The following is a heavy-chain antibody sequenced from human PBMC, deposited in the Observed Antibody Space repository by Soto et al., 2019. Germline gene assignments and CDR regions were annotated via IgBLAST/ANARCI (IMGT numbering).Heavy chain of an antibody. CDR1: GGSFSGYY. CDR3: ARESHDILTGPPWVWYFDL. D-gene: IGHD3-9*01. Sequence: QVQLQQWGAGPLRPLETLSLTCGVSGGSFSGYYWAWIHQSPGKGLEWIGEINDRGSINYHPSLKSRVSISVDTSKNHYSLNLRSVTAADTAVYYCARESHDILTGPPWVWYFDLWGRGTLVTVSS. J-gene: IGHJ2*01. CDR2: INDRGSI. V-gene: IGHV4-34*01.